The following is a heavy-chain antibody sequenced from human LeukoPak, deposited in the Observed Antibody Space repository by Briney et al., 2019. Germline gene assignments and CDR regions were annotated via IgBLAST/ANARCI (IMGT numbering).Heavy chain of an antibody. J-gene: IGHJ4*02. CDR2: ISSSSSYI. D-gene: IGHD4-17*01. CDR1: GFTFSSYS. V-gene: IGHV3-21*01. Sequence: AGGSLRLSCAASGFTFSSYSMNWVRQAPGKGLEWVSSISSSSSYIYYADSVKGRFTISRDNAKNSLYLQMNSLIAEDTAVYYCAREDYGDYLSYFDYWGQGTLATVSS. CDR3: AREDYGDYLSYFDY.